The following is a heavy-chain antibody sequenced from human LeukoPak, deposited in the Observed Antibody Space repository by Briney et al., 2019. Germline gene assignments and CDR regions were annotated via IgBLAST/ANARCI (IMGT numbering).Heavy chain of an antibody. Sequence: SETLSLTCTVSGGSISSGDYYWSWIRQPPGKCLEWIGYIYYSGSTYYNPSLKSRVTISVDTSKNQFSLKLSSVTAADTAVYYCAREDFRYSSGWYFDYWGQGTLVTVSS. CDR2: IYYSGST. V-gene: IGHV4-30-4*01. J-gene: IGHJ4*02. CDR1: GGSISSGDYY. D-gene: IGHD6-19*01. CDR3: AREDFRYSSGWYFDY.